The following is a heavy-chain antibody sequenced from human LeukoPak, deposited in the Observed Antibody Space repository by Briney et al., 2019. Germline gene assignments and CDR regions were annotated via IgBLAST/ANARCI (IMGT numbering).Heavy chain of an antibody. CDR2: ISSSSNYI. Sequence: PGGSLRLSCAVSGFTFTRHTMNWVRQAPGKGLEWVSSISSSSNYIYYTDSVKGRFTISRDNAKNSLYLQMNSLRAEDTAVYYWGRDSGGGGEFRGLDYWGQGTLVTVSS. CDR1: GFTFTRHT. V-gene: IGHV3-21*01. J-gene: IGHJ4*02. CDR3: GRDSGGGGEFRGLDY. D-gene: IGHD3-16*01.